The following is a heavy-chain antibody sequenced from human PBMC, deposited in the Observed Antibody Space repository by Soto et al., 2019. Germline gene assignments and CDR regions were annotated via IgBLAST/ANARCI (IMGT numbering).Heavy chain of an antibody. J-gene: IGHJ6*02. V-gene: IGHV1-69*13. CDR3: ARDFWYPACDIVVVPAAMCYYGMDV. CDR1: GVTFSSYA. D-gene: IGHD2-2*01. Sequence: SVKVSCKASGVTFSSYAISWVRQAPGQGLEWMGGIIPIFGTANYAQKFQGRVTITADESTSTAYMELSSLRSEDTAVYYCARDFWYPACDIVVVPAAMCYYGMDVWGQGTTVTVSS. CDR2: IIPIFGTA.